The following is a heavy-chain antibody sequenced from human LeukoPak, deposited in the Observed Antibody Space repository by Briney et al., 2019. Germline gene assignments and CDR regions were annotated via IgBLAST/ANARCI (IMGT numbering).Heavy chain of an antibody. CDR3: ARDGPHYYYGMDV. V-gene: IGHV6-1*01. CDR1: ADSASTNSAW. CDR2: TYYGSKKYN. Sequence: SQTLSLTCGISADSASTNSAWCSWLRQSPTRGLGWLGRTYYGSKKYNDYAVSVKSRITLNPDTSKNQFSLQLNSVTPEDTAVYYCARDGPHYYYGMDVWGEGTTVTVSS. J-gene: IGHJ6*04.